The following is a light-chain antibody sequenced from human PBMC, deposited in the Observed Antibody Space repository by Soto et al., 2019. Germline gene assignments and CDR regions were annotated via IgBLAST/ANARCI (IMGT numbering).Light chain of an antibody. V-gene: IGKV1-33*01. CDR1: HDIDNF. Sequence: DIQMIQSPSSLSASIGDRVTITCQASHDIDNFLNWSQQKPGKAPKLLIYDAFNLETGVPSRFSGSGSGTDFTLTISSLQPEDIATYYCQHYDFLLRRTFGQGTKVEIK. CDR2: DAF. CDR3: QHYDFLLRRT. J-gene: IGKJ1*01.